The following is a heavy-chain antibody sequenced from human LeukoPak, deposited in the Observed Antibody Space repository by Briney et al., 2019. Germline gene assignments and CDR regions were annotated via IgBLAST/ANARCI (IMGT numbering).Heavy chain of an antibody. D-gene: IGHD3-10*01. CDR2: ISYDGSNK. Sequence: PGGSLRLSCAASGFTLSSYAMHWVRQAPGKGLEWVAVISYDGSNKYYADSVKGRFTISRDNSKNTLYLQMNSLRAEDTAVYYCAKAGAGSGSIFDYWGQGTLVTVSS. CDR3: AKAGAGSGSIFDY. J-gene: IGHJ4*02. V-gene: IGHV3-30-3*01. CDR1: GFTLSSYA.